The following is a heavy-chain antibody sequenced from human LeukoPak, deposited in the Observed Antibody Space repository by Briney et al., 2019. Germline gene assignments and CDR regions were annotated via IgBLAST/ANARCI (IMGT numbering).Heavy chain of an antibody. CDR2: IRSKAYGGTT. V-gene: IGHV3-49*04. CDR3: TRGIVATPWGYYYYMDV. D-gene: IGHD5-12*01. J-gene: IGHJ6*03. CDR1: GFTFGDYG. Sequence: GGSLRLSCTASGFTFGDYGMSWVRQAPGKGLEWVGFIRSKAYGGTTEYAASVKGRFTISRDDSKSIAYLQMNSLKTEDTAVYYCTRGIVATPWGYYYYMDVWGKGTTVTVSS.